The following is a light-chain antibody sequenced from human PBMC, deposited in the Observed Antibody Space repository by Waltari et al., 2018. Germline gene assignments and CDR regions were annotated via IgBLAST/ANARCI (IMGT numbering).Light chain of an antibody. CDR1: QSINSW. CDR2: EAS. CDR3: QQLNSYQS. J-gene: IGKJ5*01. V-gene: IGKV1-9*01. Sequence: DIQMTQSPSSLSASVGQKVTITCQASQSINSWLAWYQQKPGKAPQLLIYEASTLQIGVPSRFSGSGSGTDFTLTISSLQPEDFATYYCQQLNSYQSFGQGTRLEIK.